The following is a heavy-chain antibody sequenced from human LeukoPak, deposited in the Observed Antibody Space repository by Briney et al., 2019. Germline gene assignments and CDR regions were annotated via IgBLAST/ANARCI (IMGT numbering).Heavy chain of an antibody. V-gene: IGHV3-74*01. CDR2: ISSDGSRV. J-gene: IGHJ4*02. D-gene: IGHD1-26*01. Sequence: PGGSLRLSCAASGFTFSDYWMHWVRQAPGKGLVWVSRISSDGSRVTYADSVKGRFTISRDNAKNTLYLQMNSLRAEDTATYYCARSTGSGSYCIDSWGQGTLVTVSS. CDR1: GFTFSDYW. CDR3: ARSTGSGSYCIDS.